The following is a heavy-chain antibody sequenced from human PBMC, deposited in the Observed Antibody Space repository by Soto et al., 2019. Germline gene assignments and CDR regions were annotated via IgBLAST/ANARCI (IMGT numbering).Heavy chain of an antibody. V-gene: IGHV3-21*01. CDR1: GFTFSSYS. D-gene: IGHD4-17*01. J-gene: IGHJ6*03. Sequence: EVQLVESGGGLVKPGGSLRLSCAASGFTFSSYSMNWVRQAPGKGLEWVSSISSSSSYIYYADSVKGRFTISIDNAKNSLYLQINSRRAEDMAVYYCARDSAVKNGDYDYYYYYMDVWCKGTTVTVSS. CDR3: ARDSAVKNGDYDYYYYYMDV. CDR2: ISSSSSYI.